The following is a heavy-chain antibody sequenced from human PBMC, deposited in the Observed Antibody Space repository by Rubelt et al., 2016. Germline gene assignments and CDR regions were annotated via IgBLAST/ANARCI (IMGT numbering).Heavy chain of an antibody. J-gene: IGHJ4*02. D-gene: IGHD6-13*01. Sequence: EVQLAQSGAEVKKPGESLRISCKGSGYNFTTYWISWVRQTPGKGLEWMGRIDPSDSYINYSPSFQGHVTISADKSISTAYLQWSSLKASDTAMYYCGRGNSWYPLWGQGTLVTVSS. CDR1: GYNFTTYW. CDR3: GRGNSWYPL. CDR2: IDPSDSYI. V-gene: IGHV5-10-1*03.